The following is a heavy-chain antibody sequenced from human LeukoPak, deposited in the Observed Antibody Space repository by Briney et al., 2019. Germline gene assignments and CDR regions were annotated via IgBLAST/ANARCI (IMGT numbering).Heavy chain of an antibody. CDR1: GGSFSGYY. CDR2: INHSGST. Sequence: SSETLSLTCAVYGGSFSGYYWSWIRQPPGKGLEWIGEINHSGSTNYNPSLKSRVTISVDTSKNQFSLKLSSVTAADTAVYYCARLGSYQDCWGQGTLVTVSS. V-gene: IGHV4-34*01. CDR3: ARLGSYQDC. D-gene: IGHD1-26*01. J-gene: IGHJ4*02.